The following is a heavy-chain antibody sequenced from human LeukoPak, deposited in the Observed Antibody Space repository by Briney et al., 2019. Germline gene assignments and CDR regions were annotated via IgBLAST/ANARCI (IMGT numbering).Heavy chain of an antibody. V-gene: IGHV4-59*01. D-gene: IGHD1-26*01. CDR2: IYYSGGT. CDR1: GDSIRSYY. Sequence: SQTLSLTCTVSGDSIRSYYWSWIRQPPGKGLEWIGYIYYSGGTNYNPSLKSRITTSIDTSKNQFSLKLSSVTAADTAVYYCARVGSGSFDYWGQGTLVTVSS. CDR3: ARVGSGSFDY. J-gene: IGHJ4*02.